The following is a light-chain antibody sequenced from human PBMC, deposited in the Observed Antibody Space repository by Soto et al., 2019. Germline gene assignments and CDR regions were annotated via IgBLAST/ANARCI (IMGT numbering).Light chain of an antibody. V-gene: IGLV1-40*01. Sequence: QSVLTQPPSVSGAPGQRVTISCTGSSSNIGAGYDVHWYQHLPGTAPKLLIYDNSNRPSGVPDRFSGSKSGTSASLAITGLQAEDVADYYCQSYDSSLSAPDVFGTGTKLTVL. CDR3: QSYDSSLSAPDV. CDR2: DNS. J-gene: IGLJ1*01. CDR1: SSNIGAGYD.